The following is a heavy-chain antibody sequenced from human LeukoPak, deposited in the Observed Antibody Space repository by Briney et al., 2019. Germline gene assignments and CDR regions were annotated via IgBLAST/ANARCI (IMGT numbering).Heavy chain of an antibody. CDR1: GFIFSNYW. J-gene: IGHJ4*02. CDR2: ISSDGSST. D-gene: IGHD1-26*01. Sequence: GGSLRLSCAASGFIFSNYWMHWVRQAPGKGLVWVSHISSDGSSTSYADSVKGRFTFSRDNAKNTLYLQMNSLRVEDTAVYYCARITGTYYRFWGQGTLVTVSS. CDR3: ARITGTYYRF. V-gene: IGHV3-74*01.